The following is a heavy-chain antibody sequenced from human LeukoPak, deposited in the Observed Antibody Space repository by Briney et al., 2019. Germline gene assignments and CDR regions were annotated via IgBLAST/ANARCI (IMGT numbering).Heavy chain of an antibody. J-gene: IGHJ4*02. CDR1: GFTFSSYE. V-gene: IGHV3-48*03. Sequence: PGGSLRLSCAASGFTFSSYEMNWVRQAPGKGLEWVSYVSRSGSTIYYADSVKGRFTISRDNAKNSLYLQMNSLRAEDTAVYYCARSGGPVFSVGYSGSSPGLLHYWGQGTLVTVSS. CDR3: ARSGGPVFSVGYSGSSPGLLHY. D-gene: IGHD1-26*01. CDR2: VSRSGSTI.